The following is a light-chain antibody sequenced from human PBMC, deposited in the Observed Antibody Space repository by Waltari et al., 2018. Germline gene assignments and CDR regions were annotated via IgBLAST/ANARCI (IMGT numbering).Light chain of an antibody. J-gene: IGKJ4*01. CDR2: DAS. V-gene: IGKV3-11*01. Sequence: ETVLTQSPGTLSLSPGERATLSCKASQSVNTFLAWYQQKPGQAPRLVIYDASKRVAGVPARFSGSGSGTDFILTISSLEPEDSAVYYCQQRGNGPPVFGGGTKLEIK. CDR1: QSVNTF. CDR3: QQRGNGPPV.